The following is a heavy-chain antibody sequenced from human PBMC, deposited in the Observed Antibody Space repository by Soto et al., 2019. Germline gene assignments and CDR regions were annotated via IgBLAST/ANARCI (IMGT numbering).Heavy chain of an antibody. CDR2: ISWNSGRI. J-gene: IGHJ6*02. Sequence: EVQLVESRGGLVQPGRSLRLSCAASGLTFDDYAMHWVRQAPGKGLEWVSGISWNSGRIGYADSVKGRFTISRDNAKSSLYLQMNSLITEDTALYYCAKGYSNSGYYYGMDVWGQGTTVTVSS. CDR3: AKGYSNSGYYYGMDV. D-gene: IGHD4-4*01. V-gene: IGHV3-9*01. CDR1: GLTFDDYA.